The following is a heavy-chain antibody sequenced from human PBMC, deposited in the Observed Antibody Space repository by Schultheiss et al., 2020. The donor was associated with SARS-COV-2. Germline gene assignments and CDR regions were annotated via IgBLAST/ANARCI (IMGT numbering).Heavy chain of an antibody. CDR1: GGSISSSSYY. CDR3: ARCIAAAGLIDY. D-gene: IGHD6-13*01. Sequence: SQTLSLTCTVSGGSISSSSYYWGWIRQPPGKGLEWIGSIYYSGSTYYNPSLRSRVTIPVDTSKNQFSLELSSVTAADTAVYYCARCIAAAGLIDYWGQGTLVTVSS. J-gene: IGHJ4*02. CDR2: IYYSGST. V-gene: IGHV4-39*07.